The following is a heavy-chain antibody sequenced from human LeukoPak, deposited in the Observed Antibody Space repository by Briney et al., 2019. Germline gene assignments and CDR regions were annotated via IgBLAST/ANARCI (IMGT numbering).Heavy chain of an antibody. J-gene: IGHJ4*02. CDR1: GFTFSRYW. CDR3: ARDTYGDGDY. V-gene: IGHV3-7*01. D-gene: IGHD4-17*01. Sequence: GGSLRLSCGASGFTFSRYWMTWVRQAPGKGLEWVANIYEDGRKKNYVDSVKGRFTISRNNTDNSLYLQMNSLRAEDTAVYYCARDTYGDGDYWGQGTLVTVSS. CDR2: IYEDGRKK.